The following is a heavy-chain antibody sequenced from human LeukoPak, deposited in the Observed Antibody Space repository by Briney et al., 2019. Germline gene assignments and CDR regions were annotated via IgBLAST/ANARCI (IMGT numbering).Heavy chain of an antibody. V-gene: IGHV1-18*01. CDR2: ISAYNGNT. D-gene: IGHD3-22*01. Sequence: ASVKVSCKASGYTFTIYGISWVRHAPGQGLEWMGWISAYNGNTNYAQKLQGRVTMTTDTSTSTAYMELRSLRSDDTAVYYCARVRAYYESSGHRDYWGQGTLVTVSS. CDR1: GYTFTIYG. J-gene: IGHJ4*02. CDR3: ARVRAYYESSGHRDY.